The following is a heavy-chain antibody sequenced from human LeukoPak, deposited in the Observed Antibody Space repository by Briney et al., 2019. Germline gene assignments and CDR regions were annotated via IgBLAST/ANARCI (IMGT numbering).Heavy chain of an antibody. Sequence: KASETLSLTCTVSGGSISSGRYYWSWIRQPPGKGLEWIGYIYHSGSTYYNPSLKSRVTISVDTSRNQFSLKLTSVTAADTAVYYCARVLPTTATEAFDIWGQGTMVTVSS. D-gene: IGHD4-17*01. CDR1: GGSISSGRYY. CDR3: ARVLPTTATEAFDI. CDR2: IYHSGST. V-gene: IGHV4-30-2*01. J-gene: IGHJ3*02.